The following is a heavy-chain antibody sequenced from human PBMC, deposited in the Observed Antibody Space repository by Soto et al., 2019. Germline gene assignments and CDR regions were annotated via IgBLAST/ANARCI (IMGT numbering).Heavy chain of an antibody. V-gene: IGHV1-69*13. CDR2: IIPRSATS. J-gene: IGHJ6*02. D-gene: IGHD2-2*01. CDR1: GGTFSSYT. CDR3: ARGGLVLVPTTVNSDYYYYAMDV. Sequence: EASVKVSCKASGGTFSSYTISCVRQAPGQGLEWMGGIIPRSATSNYAQKFQGRVTITADESTNTAYMELSSLRSEDTAVYYCARGGLVLVPTTVNSDYYYYAMDVWGQGTTVTVSS.